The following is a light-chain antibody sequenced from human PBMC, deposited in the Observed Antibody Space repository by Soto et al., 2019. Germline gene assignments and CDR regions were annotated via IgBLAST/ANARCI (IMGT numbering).Light chain of an antibody. Sequence: QSALTQPASVSGSPGQSIAISCTGTTSDVGSSNLVSWYQHHPGKAPKLMIFEGTKRPSGVSDRFSGSKSGNTASLTISGLQPEDEADYYCCSHAGSSTYVFGTGTKLTVL. CDR3: CSHAGSSTYV. V-gene: IGLV2-23*01. CDR1: TSDVGSSNL. CDR2: EGT. J-gene: IGLJ1*01.